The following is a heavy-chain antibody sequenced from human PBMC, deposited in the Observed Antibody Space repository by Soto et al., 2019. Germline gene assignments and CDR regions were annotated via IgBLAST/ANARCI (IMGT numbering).Heavy chain of an antibody. CDR2: INPATGAA. Sequence: QLHLVQSGAVVKKPGASVTVSCSASGYPVTAYYMHWVRQAPGRGLEWMGGINPATGAAKYTQTFQGRVTMNKDTSTSTVFMELSGLTSGDTAFFYCARGGGVGVAGSAAFDMCGQGTLVTVSS. J-gene: IGHJ3*02. CDR1: GYPVTAYY. CDR3: ARGGGVGVAGSAAFDM. V-gene: IGHV1-2*02. D-gene: IGHD3-3*01.